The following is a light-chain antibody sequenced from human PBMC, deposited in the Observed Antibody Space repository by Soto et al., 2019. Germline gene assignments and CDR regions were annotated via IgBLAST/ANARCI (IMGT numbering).Light chain of an antibody. CDR1: NSDIGAYNY. J-gene: IGLJ2*01. CDR2: QVT. CDR3: SSYAGSLVV. Sequence: QSALTQPPSASGSPGQSVTISCTGTNSDIGAYNYVSWYRQYPDKAPKLLVYQVTKRPSGVPDRFSGSKSGNTAALTVSGLQADDEAVYYCSSYAGSLVVFGGGTKLTVL. V-gene: IGLV2-8*01.